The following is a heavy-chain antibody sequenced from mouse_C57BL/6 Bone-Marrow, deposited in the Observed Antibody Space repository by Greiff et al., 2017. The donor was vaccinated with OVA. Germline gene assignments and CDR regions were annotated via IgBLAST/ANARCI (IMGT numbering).Heavy chain of an antibody. CDR1: GYTFTSYW. V-gene: IGHV1-72*01. D-gene: IGHD2-4*01. CDR2: IDYNSGGT. CDR3: ARHYDYEGY. J-gene: IGHJ2*01. Sequence: QVQLQQPGAELVKPGASVKLSCKASGYTFTSYWMHWVKQRPGRGLEWVGRIDYNSGGTKDNEKFTSKATLTVDKPSSSAYMQISSLTSEDSAVYYCARHYDYEGYWGQGTTLTVSS.